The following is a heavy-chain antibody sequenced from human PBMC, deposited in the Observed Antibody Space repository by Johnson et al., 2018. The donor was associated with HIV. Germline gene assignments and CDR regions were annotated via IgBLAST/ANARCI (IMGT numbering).Heavy chain of an antibody. Sequence: VQLVEFGGGLVQPGGSLRLSCAASGFTVSTNYMSWIRQAPGKGLEWVSVIYSGDTTYYAGSVKGRFTISRDNSKNTLYLQMNSLRVDDTAIYYCARAYTYGAFDIWGQGTMVTVSS. V-gene: IGHV3-66*01. CDR3: ARAYTYGAFDI. D-gene: IGHD5-18*01. CDR1: GFTVSTNY. CDR2: IYSGDTT. J-gene: IGHJ3*02.